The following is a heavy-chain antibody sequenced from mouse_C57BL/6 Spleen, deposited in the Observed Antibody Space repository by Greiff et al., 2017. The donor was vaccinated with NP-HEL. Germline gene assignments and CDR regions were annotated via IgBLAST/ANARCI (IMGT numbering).Heavy chain of an antibody. Sequence: EVKLMESGGGLVQPKGSLKLSCAASGFSFNTYAMNWVRQAPGKGLEWVARIRSKSNNYATYYADSVKDRFTISRDDSESMLYLQMNNLKTEDTAMYYCVREGAVVATRAMDYWGQGTSVTVSS. CDR2: IRSKSNNYAT. CDR1: GFSFNTYA. J-gene: IGHJ4*01. D-gene: IGHD1-1*01. CDR3: VREGAVVATRAMDY. V-gene: IGHV10-1*01.